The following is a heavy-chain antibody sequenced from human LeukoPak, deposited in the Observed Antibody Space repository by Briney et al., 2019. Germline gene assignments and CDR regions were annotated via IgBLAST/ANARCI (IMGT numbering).Heavy chain of an antibody. V-gene: IGHV3-53*01. CDR1: GFSVRNNY. CDR2: IYDSGDS. J-gene: IGHJ4*02. D-gene: IGHD3-9*01. CDR3: VSHSDPLTGYSFDF. Sequence: PGGSLRLSCAASGFSVRNNYMTWVRQAPGKGLEWVSIIYDSGDSYYADSVKGRFTIARDNSKNTVSLQMNSLRVDDTAVYYCVSHSDPLTGYSFDFGGQGILVTVAS.